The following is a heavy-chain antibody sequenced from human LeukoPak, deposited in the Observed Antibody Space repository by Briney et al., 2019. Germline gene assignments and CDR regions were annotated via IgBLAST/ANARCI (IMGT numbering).Heavy chain of an antibody. Sequence: GGALRVSCAASGVIFSDYYMSWIRQAPGKGLEWVSYIGSSSTNINYADSVKGRFTVSRDNAKNSLYLQMNSLRAEETAVYYCARVNPTSSGFYAYWGQGTLVTVSS. D-gene: IGHD3-22*01. V-gene: IGHV3-11*06. CDR3: ARVNPTSSGFYAY. J-gene: IGHJ4*02. CDR2: IGSSSTNI. CDR1: GVIFSDYY.